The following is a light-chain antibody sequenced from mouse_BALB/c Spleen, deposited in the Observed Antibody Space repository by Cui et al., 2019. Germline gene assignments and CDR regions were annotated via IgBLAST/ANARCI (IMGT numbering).Light chain of an antibody. Sequence: VLTQSPAIMSASLGERVTMTCTASSSVSSSYLHWYQQKPGASPKLWIYSTSNLASGVPARFSGSGSGTSYSLTISSMEAEDAATYYCHQYHRSPPTFGAGTKLELK. CDR1: SSVSSSY. CDR3: HQYHRSPPT. J-gene: IGKJ5*01. V-gene: IGKV4-74*01. CDR2: STS.